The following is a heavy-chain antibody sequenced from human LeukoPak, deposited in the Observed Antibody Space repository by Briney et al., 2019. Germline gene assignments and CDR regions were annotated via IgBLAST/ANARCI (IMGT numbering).Heavy chain of an antibody. CDR3: ARGRSRDIVVVPAATGAYMDV. CDR1: GGSIGSYY. J-gene: IGHJ6*03. D-gene: IGHD2-2*01. CDR2: IYYSGST. V-gene: IGHV4-59*01. Sequence: PSETLSLTCTVSGGSIGSYYWSWIRKPPGKGLEWIGYIYYSGSTNYNPSLKSRVTISVDTSKNQFSLKLSSGTAADTAVYYCARGRSRDIVVVPAATGAYMDVWGKGTTVTVSS.